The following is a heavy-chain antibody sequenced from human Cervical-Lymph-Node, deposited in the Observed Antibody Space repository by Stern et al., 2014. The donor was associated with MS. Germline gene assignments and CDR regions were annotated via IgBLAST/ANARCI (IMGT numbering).Heavy chain of an antibody. J-gene: IGHJ4*02. D-gene: IGHD1-1*01. CDR2: ISFDGNIA. CDR1: GFTFSTYW. V-gene: IGHV3-74*01. Sequence: LSCAASGFTFSTYWMHWVRQVPGKGLTWVSRISFDGNIANYADSVNCRFTISRDNAKNTLYLQMTRLGADDTAVYYCARDRGGSFYQGTDYWGQGTLVSVSS. CDR3: ARDRGGSFYQGTDY.